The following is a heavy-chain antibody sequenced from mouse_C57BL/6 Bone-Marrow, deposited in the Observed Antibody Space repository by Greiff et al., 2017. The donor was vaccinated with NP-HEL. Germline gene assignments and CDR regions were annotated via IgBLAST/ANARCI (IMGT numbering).Heavy chain of an antibody. J-gene: IGHJ2*01. CDR3: ARENLYYFDY. CDR2: INPSTGGT. CDR1: GYSFTGYY. Sequence: EVQLQQSGPELVKPGASVKISCKASGYSFTGYYMNWVKQSPGKSLEWIGDINPSTGGTTYNQKFKAKATLTVDKSSSTAYLQLNSLTSEDSAVCYCARENLYYFDYWGQGTTLTVSS. V-gene: IGHV1-42*01.